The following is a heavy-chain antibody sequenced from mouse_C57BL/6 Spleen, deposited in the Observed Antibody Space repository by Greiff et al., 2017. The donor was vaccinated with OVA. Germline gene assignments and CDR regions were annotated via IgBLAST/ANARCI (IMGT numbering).Heavy chain of an antibody. V-gene: IGHV1-53*01. Sequence: QVQLKESGTELVKPGASVKLSCKASGYTFTSYWMHWVKQRPGQGLEWIGNINPSNGGTNYNEKFKSKATLTVDKSSSTAYMQLSSLTSEDSAVYYCARGDWDGYFDVWGTGTTVTVSS. CDR1: GYTFTSYW. J-gene: IGHJ1*03. D-gene: IGHD4-1*01. CDR2: INPSNGGT. CDR3: ARGDWDGYFDV.